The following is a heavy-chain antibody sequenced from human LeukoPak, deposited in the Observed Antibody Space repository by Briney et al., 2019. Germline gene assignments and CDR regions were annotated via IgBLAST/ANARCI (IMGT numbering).Heavy chain of an antibody. CDR2: INPNSGGT. CDR3: ARAGVWDYSDTSGYHNAAFDI. Sequence: ASVKVSCKASGYTFTGYYMHWVRQAPGQGLEWMGWINPNSGGTNYAQKFQGRVTMTRDPSISTAYMELSRLKSDDTAVYYCARAGVWDYSDTSGYHNAAFDIWGQGTMVTVSS. J-gene: IGHJ3*02. V-gene: IGHV1-2*02. D-gene: IGHD3-22*01. CDR1: GYTFTGYY.